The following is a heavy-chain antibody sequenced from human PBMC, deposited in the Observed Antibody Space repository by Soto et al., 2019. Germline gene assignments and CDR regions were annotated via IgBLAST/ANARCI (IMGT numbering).Heavy chain of an antibody. Sequence: QVQLVQSGAEVKKPGASVKVSCKASGYTFTSYDVNWVRQATGQGLEWMGWMNPNSGNTGYAQKFQGRVTMTRNTSISTAYMELSGLRSDDTAVDYCARELTMIVDNWGQGTLVAVSS. CDR3: ARELTMIVDN. D-gene: IGHD3-22*01. V-gene: IGHV1-8*01. CDR1: GYTFTSYD. J-gene: IGHJ4*02. CDR2: MNPNSGNT.